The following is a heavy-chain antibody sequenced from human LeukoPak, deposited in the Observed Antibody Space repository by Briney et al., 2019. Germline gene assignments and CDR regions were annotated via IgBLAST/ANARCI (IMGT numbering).Heavy chain of an antibody. CDR2: ISDDGINK. J-gene: IGHJ4*02. V-gene: IGHV3-30-3*01. CDR3: ARGHAALRYYFDY. Sequence: TGGSLRLSCAASGFTFSSYVMHWVRQAPGKGLEWVAVISDDGINKYYADSVKGRFTISRDNSKSALFLQLNSLRAEDTAVYYCARGHAALRYYFDYWGQGTLITVSS. CDR1: GFTFSSYV. D-gene: IGHD1-14*01.